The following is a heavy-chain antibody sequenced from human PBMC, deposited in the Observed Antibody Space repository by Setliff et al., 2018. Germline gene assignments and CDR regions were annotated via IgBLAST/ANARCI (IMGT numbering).Heavy chain of an antibody. D-gene: IGHD3-3*01. J-gene: IGHJ4*02. Sequence: SETLSLTCTVSGGSISSSSYYWGWIRQPPGKGLEWIGSIYYSGSTYYNPSLKSRVTISVDTSKHQFSLKLSSVTAADTAVYYCARDRITIFGVVIPFDYWGQGTLVTVSS. CDR2: IYYSGST. CDR3: ARDRITIFGVVIPFDY. CDR1: GGSISSSSYY. V-gene: IGHV4-39*07.